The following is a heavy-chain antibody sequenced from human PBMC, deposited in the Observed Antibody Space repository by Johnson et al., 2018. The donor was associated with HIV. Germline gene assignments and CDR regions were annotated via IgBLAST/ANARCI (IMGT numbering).Heavy chain of an antibody. V-gene: IGHV3-7*01. J-gene: IGHJ3*02. CDR1: GFTFSSYG. CDR3: ARRAIRDAFDI. CDR2: IKQDGSEK. Sequence: EVQLVESGGGVVQPGGSLRLSCAASGFTFSSYGMHWVRQAPGKGLEWVANIKQDGSEKYYVDSVKGRFTISRDNAKNSLYLQMNSLRAEDTAVYYCARRAIRDAFDIWGQGTMVTVSS.